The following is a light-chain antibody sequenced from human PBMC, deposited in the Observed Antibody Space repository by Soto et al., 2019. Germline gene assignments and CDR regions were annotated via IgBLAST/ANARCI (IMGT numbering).Light chain of an antibody. Sequence: QAVVTQPPSASGSPGQSVTISCTGTSSDVGGYNYVSWYQQHPGKAPNLIIYEVTKRPSRVPDRFSGSKSGNTASLTVSGLQAEDEADYYCTSYAGSNRLLFGGGTKLTVL. CDR2: EVT. J-gene: IGLJ2*01. CDR1: SSDVGGYNY. CDR3: TSYAGSNRLL. V-gene: IGLV2-8*01.